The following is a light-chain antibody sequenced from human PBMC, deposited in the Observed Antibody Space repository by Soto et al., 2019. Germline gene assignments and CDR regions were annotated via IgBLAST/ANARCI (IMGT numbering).Light chain of an antibody. J-gene: IGLJ2*01. CDR3: AAWDVGLEGPI. V-gene: IGLV1-44*01. CDR1: MSNIGRNT. CDR2: KDN. Sequence: QSVLTQPPSTSGAPGQRATIYCSGSMSNIGRNTVNWYQQLPGTAPKVLMYKDNRRPSGVPDRFSGSKSGTSASLAISGLQSEDEATYYCAAWDVGLEGPIFGGGTKLTVL.